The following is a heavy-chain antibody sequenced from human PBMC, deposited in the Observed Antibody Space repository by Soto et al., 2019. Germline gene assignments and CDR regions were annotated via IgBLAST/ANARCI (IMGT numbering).Heavy chain of an antibody. D-gene: IGHD6-6*01. CDR2: ISAYNGNT. V-gene: IGHV1-18*01. CDR3: ARSIAARPVVSFDY. J-gene: IGHJ4*02. CDR1: GYTFTSYG. Sequence: ASVKVSCKASGYTFTSYGISWVRQAPGQGLEWMGWISAYNGNTNYAQKLQGRVTMTTDTSTSTAYMELRSLRSDDTAVYYCARSIAARPVVSFDYWGQGTLVTVSS.